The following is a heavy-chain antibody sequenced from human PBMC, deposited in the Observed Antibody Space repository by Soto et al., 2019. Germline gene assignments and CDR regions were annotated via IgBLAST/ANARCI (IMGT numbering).Heavy chain of an antibody. CDR2: VYYTGDT. V-gene: IGHV4-59*08. CDR1: SGPDRSHN. CDR3: VRQGIDYLQGRVDV. J-gene: IGHJ6*02. Sequence: QVQLQQSGPRLVKPSETLSLTCTVSSGPDRSHNWGWIRQPPGRGLEWIGYVYYTGDTAYNPSLRSRVSISADTYTNDISQTLSSVTTADTAVYDCVRQGIDYLQGRVDVWGQGTTVSVSS. D-gene: IGHD4-17*01.